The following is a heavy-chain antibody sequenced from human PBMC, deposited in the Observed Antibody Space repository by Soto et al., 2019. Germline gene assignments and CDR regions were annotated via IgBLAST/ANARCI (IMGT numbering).Heavy chain of an antibody. Sequence: QVQLQESGPGLVKPSQTRSLTCTVSGGSIGSGDYYWSWIRQPPGKGLEWIGYIYYSGSTYYNPSLKSRVTISVDTSKTQFSLKLSSVTAADTAVYYYAREVNYYDSSGPGHQHLNHFDFWGQGTLVTVSS. J-gene: IGHJ4*02. CDR2: IYYSGST. V-gene: IGHV4-30-4*01. D-gene: IGHD3-22*01. CDR1: GGSIGSGDYY. CDR3: AREVNYYDSSGPGHQHLNHFDF.